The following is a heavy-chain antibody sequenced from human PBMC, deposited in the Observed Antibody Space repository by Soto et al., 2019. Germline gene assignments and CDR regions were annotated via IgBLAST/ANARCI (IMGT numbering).Heavy chain of an antibody. Sequence: SETLSLTCTVSGGSVSSGGYYWSWIRQHPGTGLEWIGYIYYSGTTYLNPSLKSRASISLDTSKNELSLKLTSVTAADTAVYYCARRALPQCINGVCYKDGFWDYWGQGALVTVS. CDR1: GGSVSSGGYY. J-gene: IGHJ4*02. CDR3: ARRALPQCINGVCYKDGFWDY. D-gene: IGHD2-8*01. V-gene: IGHV4-31*03. CDR2: IYYSGTT.